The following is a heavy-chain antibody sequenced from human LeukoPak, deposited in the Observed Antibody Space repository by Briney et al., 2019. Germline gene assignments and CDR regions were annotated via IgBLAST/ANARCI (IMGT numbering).Heavy chain of an antibody. CDR3: ARGRIAARPYYFDY. D-gene: IGHD6-6*01. J-gene: IGHJ4*02. V-gene: IGHV3-48*01. CDR2: ISSSSSTI. CDR1: GFTFSSYS. Sequence: PGGSLRLSCAASGFTFSSYSMNWVRQAPGKGLEWVSYISSSSSTIYYADSVKGRFTISRDNAKNSLYLQMNSLRAEDTAVYYCARGRIAARPYYFDYWGQGTLVTVSS.